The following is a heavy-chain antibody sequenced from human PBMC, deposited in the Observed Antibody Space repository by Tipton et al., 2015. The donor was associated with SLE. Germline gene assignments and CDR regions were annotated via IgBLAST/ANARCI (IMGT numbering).Heavy chain of an antibody. Sequence: LRLSCAVSGGSINSNEYSWSWVRQPPGKGLEWVGFIYHTGSTYYNPSLKSRVAISVDRSKNQFSLNLGSVTAADTAVYYCARSHLEWSHVFDYWGQGTLVTVSS. CDR3: ARSHLEWSHVFDY. V-gene: IGHV4-30-2*01. J-gene: IGHJ4*02. D-gene: IGHD3-3*01. CDR2: IYHTGST. CDR1: GGSINSNEYS.